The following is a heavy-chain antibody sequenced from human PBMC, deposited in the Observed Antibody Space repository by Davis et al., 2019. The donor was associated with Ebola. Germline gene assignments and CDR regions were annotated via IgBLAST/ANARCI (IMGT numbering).Heavy chain of an antibody. D-gene: IGHD2-2*01. CDR3: ARVKYCSSTSCFLYYYYMDV. Sequence: ASVKVSCKASGYTFTSYGISWVRQAPGQGLECMGWISAYNGNTNYAQKLQGRVTMTTDTSTSTAYMELRSLRSDDTAVYYCARVKYCSSTSCFLYYYYMDVWGKGTTVTVSS. CDR2: ISAYNGNT. J-gene: IGHJ6*03. CDR1: GYTFTSYG. V-gene: IGHV1-18*04.